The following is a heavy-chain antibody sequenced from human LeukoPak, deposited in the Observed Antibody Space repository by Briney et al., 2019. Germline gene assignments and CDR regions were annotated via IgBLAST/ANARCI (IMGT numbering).Heavy chain of an antibody. CDR1: GGSISSYY. CDR3: ARMTSSGWYGDSGRFDP. J-gene: IGHJ5*02. V-gene: IGHV4-4*07. D-gene: IGHD6-19*01. Sequence: SETLSLTCTVSGGSISSYYWSWIRQPAGKGLEWIGRIYTSGSTNYNPSLKSRVTMSVDTSKNQFSLKLSSVTAADTAVYYCARMTSSGWYGDSGRFDPWGQGTLVTVSS. CDR2: IYTSGST.